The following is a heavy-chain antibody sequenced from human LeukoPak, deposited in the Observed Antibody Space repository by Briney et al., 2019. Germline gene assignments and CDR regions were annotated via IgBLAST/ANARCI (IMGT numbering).Heavy chain of an antibody. J-gene: IGHJ6*03. CDR2: ISDTGNT. D-gene: IGHD1-1*01. Sequence: PGGSLRLSCAASGFTFSNYWMHWVRQAPGKGLEWVSAISDTGNTYHADSVKGRFTISRDNAQNSLYLQMNSLRVEDTAIYYCARDPYNGAYSEGYYYYYMDVWGKGTTVTVSS. CDR1: GFTFSNYW. CDR3: ARDPYNGAYSEGYYYYYMDV. V-gene: IGHV3-69-1*02.